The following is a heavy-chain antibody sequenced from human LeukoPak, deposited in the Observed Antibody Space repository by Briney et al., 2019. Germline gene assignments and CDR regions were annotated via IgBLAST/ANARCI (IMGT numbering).Heavy chain of an antibody. CDR1: GGSIGSSTYY. D-gene: IGHD1-26*01. Sequence: PSETLSLTCTVSGGSIGSSTYYWVWIRQPPGKGLEWIGSIYYNGDTYYSPSLQSRVSISVATSKNQFSLKLSSVTAADTAVYYCARERLSYYYMDAWGQGTLVTVSS. CDR3: ARERLSYYYMDA. J-gene: IGHJ5*02. V-gene: IGHV4-39*07. CDR2: IYYNGDT.